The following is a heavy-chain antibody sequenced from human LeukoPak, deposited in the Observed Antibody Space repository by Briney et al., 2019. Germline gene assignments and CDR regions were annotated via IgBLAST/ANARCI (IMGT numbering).Heavy chain of an antibody. J-gene: IGHJ4*02. Sequence: GGSLRLSCAASRFTVSDYYISWIRQAPGKGLEWVSYISSSGSTIYYADSVKGRFTISRDNAKNSLYLQMNSLRAEDTAVYYCARDSGGGSYYFDYWGQGTLVTVSS. D-gene: IGHD2-15*01. V-gene: IGHV3-11*01. CDR2: ISSSGSTI. CDR3: ARDSGGGSYYFDY. CDR1: RFTVSDYY.